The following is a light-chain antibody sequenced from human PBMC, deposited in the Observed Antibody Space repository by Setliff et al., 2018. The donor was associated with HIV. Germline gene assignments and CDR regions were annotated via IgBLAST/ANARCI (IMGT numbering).Light chain of an antibody. J-gene: IGLJ1*01. CDR1: SSNIGAGFD. V-gene: IGLV1-40*01. CDR3: QSYDSSLSGYV. CDR2: SFT. Sequence: QSVLTQPPLVSGAPGQRVTISCTGSSSNIGAGFDVHWYQQFPGTAPKLLIYSFTNRPSGVPDRFSGSKSGTSASLAIAGLQAEDEADYYCQSYDSSLSGYVFGTGTKVTVL.